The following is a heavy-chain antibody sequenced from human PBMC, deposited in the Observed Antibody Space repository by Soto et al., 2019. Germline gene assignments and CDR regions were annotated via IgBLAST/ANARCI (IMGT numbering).Heavy chain of an antibody. CDR1: GGTFSSYA. J-gene: IGHJ6*02. V-gene: IGHV1-69*01. D-gene: IGHD2-15*01. Sequence: QVQLVQSGAEVKMPGSSVKVSCKAPGGTFSSYAISWVRQAPGQGLEWMGGIIPIFGTAKYAQKFQGRVTITADESTSTGYMELSSLRYEDTAVYYCARSQGGSSSLDIYYYYYYGMDVWGQGTTVTVSS. CDR2: IIPIFGTA. CDR3: ARSQGGSSSLDIYYYYYYGMDV.